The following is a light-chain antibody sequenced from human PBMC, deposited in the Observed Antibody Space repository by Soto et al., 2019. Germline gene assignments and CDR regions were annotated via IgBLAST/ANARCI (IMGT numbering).Light chain of an antibody. Sequence: DIQMTQSPSSLSASVGDRVTITCRASQNISSYLNWYQQKPGKAPKLLLYAASGLQSGVPARFSGSGSGTVFTLISSSLPPEAFASYYCQQSYSASCTFGQGTKVEVK. V-gene: IGKV1-39*01. CDR1: QNISSY. J-gene: IGKJ1*01. CDR2: AAS. CDR3: QQSYSASCT.